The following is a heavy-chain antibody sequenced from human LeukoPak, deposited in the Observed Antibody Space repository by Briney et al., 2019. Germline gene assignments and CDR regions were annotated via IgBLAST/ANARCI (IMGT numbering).Heavy chain of an antibody. CDR3: ARLLGYYGSGSYMDY. Sequence: SETLSHTCTVSGGSISSSSYYWGWIRQPPGKGLEWIGSIYYSGSTYYNPSLKSRVTISVDTSKNQFSLKLSSVTAADTAVYYCARLLGYYGSGSYMDYWGQGTLVTVSS. V-gene: IGHV4-39*07. CDR1: GGSISSSSYY. D-gene: IGHD3-10*01. CDR2: IYYSGST. J-gene: IGHJ4*02.